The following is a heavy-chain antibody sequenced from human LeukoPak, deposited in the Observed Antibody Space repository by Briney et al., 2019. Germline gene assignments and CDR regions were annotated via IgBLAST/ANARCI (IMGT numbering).Heavy chain of an antibody. J-gene: IGHJ4*02. V-gene: IGHV3-74*01. Sequence: GGSLRLSCAASGFTFANTWMHWVRQAPGKGLVWVSIINNDGSSTNYADSVKGRFTISRDNAKNTLYLQMISLRDEDTAVYYCVIGGTYGSGSWGQGTLVTVSS. CDR3: VIGGTYGSGS. D-gene: IGHD3-10*01. CDR2: INNDGSST. CDR1: GFTFANTW.